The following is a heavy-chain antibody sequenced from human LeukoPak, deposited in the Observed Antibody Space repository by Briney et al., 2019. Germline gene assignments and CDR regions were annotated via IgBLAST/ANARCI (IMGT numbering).Heavy chain of an antibody. V-gene: IGHV3-7*01. CDR1: GFLFTDHW. D-gene: IGHD3-16*01. Sequence: HPGGSLRLSCAASGFLFTDHWMSWVRQAPGKGLEWVANIKEDESTKFYADSVRGRFTISRDNAKSSVYLQMNNLRVEDTALYYCARAVDVADYWGRGTLVTVSS. CDR3: ARAVDVADY. CDR2: IKEDESTK. J-gene: IGHJ4*02.